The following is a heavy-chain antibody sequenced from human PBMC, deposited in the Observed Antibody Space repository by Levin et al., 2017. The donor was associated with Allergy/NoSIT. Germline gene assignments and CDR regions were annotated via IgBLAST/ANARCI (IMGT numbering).Heavy chain of an antibody. D-gene: IGHD1-26*01. CDR1: GFSFSSYS. Sequence: LSLTCAASGFSFSSYSMDWVRPAPGKGLEWVSSISTTSSHIYYADSVKGRFTISRDNAKNSVYLQMNSLRAEDTAVYYCARGGWELQRLGVDYWGQGTLVTVSS. CDR3: ARGGWELQRLGVDY. CDR2: ISTTSSHI. V-gene: IGHV3-21*01. J-gene: IGHJ4*02.